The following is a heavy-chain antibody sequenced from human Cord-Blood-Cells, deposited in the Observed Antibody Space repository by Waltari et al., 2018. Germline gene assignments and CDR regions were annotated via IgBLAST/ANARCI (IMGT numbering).Heavy chain of an antibody. V-gene: IGHV4-39*01. CDR2: IYYSGST. J-gene: IGHJ4*02. D-gene: IGHD3-3*01. CDR3: ARRLATIFGVVIGFDY. CDR1: GGSISSSSYS. Sequence: QLQLQESGPGLVKPSETLSHTCTVSGGSISSSSYSWGWIRQPPGKGLAWIGSIYYSGSTYYNPSLKSRVTISVDTSKNQFSLKLSSVTAADTAVYYCARRLATIFGVVIGFDYWGQGTLVTVSS.